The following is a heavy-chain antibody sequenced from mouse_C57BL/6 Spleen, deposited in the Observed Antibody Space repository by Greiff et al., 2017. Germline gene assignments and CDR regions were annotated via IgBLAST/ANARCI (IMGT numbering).Heavy chain of an antibody. CDR3: ARSGDGNYGAWFAY. D-gene: IGHD2-1*01. Sequence: VKLVESGAELVRPGTSVKMSCKASGYTFTNYWIGWAKQRPGHGLEWIGDIYPGGGYTNYNEKFKGKATLTADKSSSTAYMQFSSLTSEDSAIYYCARSGDGNYGAWFAYWGQGTLVTVSA. V-gene: IGHV1-63*01. CDR2: IYPGGGYT. CDR1: GYTFTNYW. J-gene: IGHJ3*01.